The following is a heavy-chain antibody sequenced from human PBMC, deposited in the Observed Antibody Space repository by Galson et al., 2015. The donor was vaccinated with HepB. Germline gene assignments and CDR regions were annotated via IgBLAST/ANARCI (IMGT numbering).Heavy chain of an antibody. J-gene: IGHJ4*02. CDR2: ISSDGSNR. CDR1: GFSFNYFP. Sequence: SLRLSCAVSGFSFNYFPMHWVRQTPTKGLEWVAIISSDGSNRDYGDSAKGRFTISRDNSKNTLFLQMNSLRPEDTAVYHCAKSGNRGGRDWHQAPIVNWGQGTQVTVSS. CDR3: AKSGNRGGRDWHQAPIVN. D-gene: IGHD2-21*02. V-gene: IGHV3-30*18.